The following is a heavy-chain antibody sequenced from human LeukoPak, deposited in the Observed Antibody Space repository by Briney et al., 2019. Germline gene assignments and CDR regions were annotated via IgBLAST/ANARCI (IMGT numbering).Heavy chain of an antibody. J-gene: IGHJ4*02. V-gene: IGHV4-34*01. D-gene: IGHD3-16*01. CDR3: ARGAASLRAFDY. CDR2: INNSGST. CDR1: GGSFSGYY. Sequence: PSETLSLTCAVSGGSFSGYYWSWIRQPPGKGLEWIGEINNSGSTNHNPSLKSRVTISVDTSKNQFSLKLSSVTAADTAVYYCARGAASLRAFDYWGQGTLVTVSS.